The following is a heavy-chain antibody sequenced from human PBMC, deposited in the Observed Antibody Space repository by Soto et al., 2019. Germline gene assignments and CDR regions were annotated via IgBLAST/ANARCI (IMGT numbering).Heavy chain of an antibody. CDR1: GFTFSSYW. Sequence: GGSLRLSCAASGFTFSSYWMSWVRQAPGKGLEWVANIKQDGSEKYYVDSVKGRFTISRDNAKNSVYLQMNSLRDEDTAVYYCASDSSAFEHWGQGALVTVPS. D-gene: IGHD3-10*01. V-gene: IGHV3-7*01. J-gene: IGHJ4*02. CDR2: IKQDGSEK. CDR3: ASDSSAFEH.